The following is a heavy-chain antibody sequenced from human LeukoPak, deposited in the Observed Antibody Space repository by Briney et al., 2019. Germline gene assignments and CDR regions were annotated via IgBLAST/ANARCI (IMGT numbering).Heavy chain of an antibody. CDR1: GFTFSSYW. J-gene: IGHJ4*02. V-gene: IGHV3-20*04. CDR3: ARSAANGARHQGPFDY. D-gene: IGHD2-8*01. Sequence: PGGSLRLSCAASGFTFSSYWMHWVRQAPGKGLEWVSGINWNGDSTGYADSVKGRFTISRDNAKYSLYLQINSLRVEDSALYYCARSAANGARHQGPFDYWGQGTLVTVSS. CDR2: INWNGDST.